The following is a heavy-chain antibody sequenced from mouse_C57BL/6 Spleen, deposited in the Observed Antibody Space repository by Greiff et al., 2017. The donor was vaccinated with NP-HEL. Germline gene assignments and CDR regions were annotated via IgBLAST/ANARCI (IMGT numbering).Heavy chain of an antibody. CDR1: GYAFTNYL. CDR3: ARDLYGNYVPFAY. D-gene: IGHD2-1*01. Sequence: QVQLKESGAELVRPGTSVKVSCKASGYAFTNYLIEWVKQRPGQGLEWIGVINPGSGGTNYNEKFKGKATLTADKSSSTAYMQLSSLTSEDSAVYFCARDLYGNYVPFAYWGQGTLVTVSA. CDR2: INPGSGGT. V-gene: IGHV1-54*01. J-gene: IGHJ3*01.